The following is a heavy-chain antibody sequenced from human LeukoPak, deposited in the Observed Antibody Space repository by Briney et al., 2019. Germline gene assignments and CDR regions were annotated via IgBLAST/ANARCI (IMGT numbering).Heavy chain of an antibody. Sequence: GASVKVSCKASGGTFSSYAISWVRQAPGQGLEWMGRIIPILGIANYAQKFQGRVTITADKSTSTAYMEPSSLRSEDTAVYYCARGSYYYDSSGYYCFDYWGQGTLVTVSS. CDR2: IIPILGIA. J-gene: IGHJ4*02. D-gene: IGHD3-22*01. V-gene: IGHV1-69*04. CDR3: ARGSYYYDSSGYYCFDY. CDR1: GGTFSSYA.